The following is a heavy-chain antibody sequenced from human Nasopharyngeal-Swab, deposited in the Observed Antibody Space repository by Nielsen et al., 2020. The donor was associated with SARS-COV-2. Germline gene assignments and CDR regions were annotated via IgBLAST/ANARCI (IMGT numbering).Heavy chain of an antibody. CDR3: ARHRGGYSSSSFDY. CDR1: GGSTSSYY. J-gene: IGHJ4*02. Sequence: GSLRLSCTVSGGSTSSYYWSWIRQPPGKGLEWIGYIYYSGSTNYNPSLKSRVTISVDTSKNQFSLKLSSVTAADTAVYYCARHRGGYSSSSFDYWGQGTLVTVSS. V-gene: IGHV4-59*08. D-gene: IGHD6-6*01. CDR2: IYYSGST.